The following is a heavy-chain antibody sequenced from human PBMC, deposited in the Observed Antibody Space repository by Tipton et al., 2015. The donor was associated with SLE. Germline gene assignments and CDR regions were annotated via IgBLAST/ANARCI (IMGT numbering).Heavy chain of an antibody. CDR2: INPNSGGT. Sequence: QSGAEVKKPGASVKVSCKASGYTFTGYYMHWVRQAPGQGLEWMGWINPNSGGTNYAQKFQGRVTMTRDTSISTAYMELSSLTSEDTAVYYCTRGLRFTMVQGVEYWGQGTLVTVSS. CDR1: GYTFTGYY. J-gene: IGHJ4*02. D-gene: IGHD3-10*01. CDR3: TRGLRFTMVQGVEY. V-gene: IGHV1-2*02.